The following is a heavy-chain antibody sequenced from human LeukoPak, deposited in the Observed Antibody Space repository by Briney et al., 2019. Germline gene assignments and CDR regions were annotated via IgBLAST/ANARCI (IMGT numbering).Heavy chain of an antibody. CDR3: ARGVTMIGRLRFDP. J-gene: IGHJ5*02. Sequence: PSETLSLTCTVSGASISSSTYYWGWIRQPPGKGLEWIGSIYYGRSTYYNPSLNSRVTISVDTSKNQFSLNLSSVTAADTAVYYCARGVTMIGRLRFDPWGQGTLVTVSS. D-gene: IGHD3-22*01. CDR2: IYYGRST. V-gene: IGHV4-39*01. CDR1: GASISSSTYY.